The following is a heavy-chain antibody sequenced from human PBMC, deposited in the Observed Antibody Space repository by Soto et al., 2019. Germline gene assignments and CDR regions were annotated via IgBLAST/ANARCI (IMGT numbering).Heavy chain of an antibody. CDR2: IYRTGST. CDR1: GGSFTSNNW. D-gene: IGHD1-7*01. Sequence: SETLSLTCAVSGGSFTSNNWWTWVHQPPGQGLERIGEIYRTGSTNYNPSLKSRVTISLDKSENQFSLKVTSLTSADTAVYYCARRDPGTSVDYWGQGTLVTVSS. V-gene: IGHV4-4*02. J-gene: IGHJ4*02. CDR3: ARRDPGTSVDY.